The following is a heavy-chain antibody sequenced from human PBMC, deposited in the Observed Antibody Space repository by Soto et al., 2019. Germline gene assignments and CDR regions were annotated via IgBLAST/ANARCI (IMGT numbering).Heavy chain of an antibody. CDR3: ARDRLRYNWNDFPYYYSGMDV. V-gene: IGHV3-30*14. CDR1: GFTFSSYA. D-gene: IGHD1-1*01. CDR2: ISYDGSNK. Sequence: QVQLVESGGGVVQPGRSLRLSCAASGFTFSSYAMHWVRQAPGKGLEWVAVISYDGSNKYYADSVKGRFTISRDNSKNTLYLQMNSLRAEATAVYYCARDRLRYNWNDFPYYYSGMDVWGQGTTVTVSS. J-gene: IGHJ6*02.